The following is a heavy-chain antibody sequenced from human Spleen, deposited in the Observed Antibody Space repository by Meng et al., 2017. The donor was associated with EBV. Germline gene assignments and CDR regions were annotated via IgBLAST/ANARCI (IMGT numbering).Heavy chain of an antibody. D-gene: IGHD5-12*01. CDR2: IRPYNGNT. CDR1: GYTFNNFG. V-gene: IGHV1-18*01. CDR3: ARDVYSGYDRLGY. Sequence: QVQVVQSGAGVEKPGASVKVSCKAFGYTFNNFGISWVRQAPGQGLEWMGWIRPYNGNTVYAQKLQGRVSMTTDTSTNTAYMELWSLRSDDTAVYYCARDVYSGYDRLGYWGQGTLVTVSS. J-gene: IGHJ4*02.